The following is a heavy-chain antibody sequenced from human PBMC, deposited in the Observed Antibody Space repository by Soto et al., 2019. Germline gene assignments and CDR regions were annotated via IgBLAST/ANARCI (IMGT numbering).Heavy chain of an antibody. CDR1: GFSFRISGVG. V-gene: IGHV2-5*02. Sequence: SGPTLVNPTQTLTLTCTFSGFSFRISGVGVGWIRQPPGKALEWLAFIYWDDDKCYSPSLKSRLTVTKDTSKNQVVLTMTNMDPVDTATYYCAHAGSSGYDFHYYYYMDVWGKGT. J-gene: IGHJ6*03. CDR2: IYWDDDK. CDR3: AHAGSSGYDFHYYYYMDV. D-gene: IGHD5-12*01.